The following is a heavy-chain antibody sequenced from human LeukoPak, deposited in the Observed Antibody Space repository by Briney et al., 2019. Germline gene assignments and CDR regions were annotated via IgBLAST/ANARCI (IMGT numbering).Heavy chain of an antibody. D-gene: IGHD6-13*01. CDR3: ARDRQQLVPGGYFDY. V-gene: IGHV3-30*04. Sequence: GRSLRLSCAASGFTFSSYAMHWVRQAPGKGLEWVAVISYDGSNKYYADSVKGRFTTSRDNSKNTLYLQMNSLRAEDTAVYYCARDRQQLVPGGYFDYWGQGTLVTVSS. CDR1: GFTFSSYA. CDR2: ISYDGSNK. J-gene: IGHJ4*02.